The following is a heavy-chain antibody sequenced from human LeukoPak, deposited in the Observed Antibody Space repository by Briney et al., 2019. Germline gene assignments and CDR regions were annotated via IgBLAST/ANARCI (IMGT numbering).Heavy chain of an antibody. CDR3: ARHKASGSYYPYYFDY. Sequence: SETLSLTCTVSGGSFSSSSYYWGWIRQPPGKGLEWIGSIYYSGSTYYNPSLKSRVTISIDTSKNQFSLKLNSVPAADTAVYYCARHKASGSYYPYYFDYWGQGTLVTVSS. CDR2: IYYSGST. CDR1: GGSFSSSSYY. V-gene: IGHV4-39*01. D-gene: IGHD1-26*01. J-gene: IGHJ4*02.